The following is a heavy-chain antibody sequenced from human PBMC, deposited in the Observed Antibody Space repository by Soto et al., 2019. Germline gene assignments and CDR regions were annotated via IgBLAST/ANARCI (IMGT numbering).Heavy chain of an antibody. Sequence: SETLSLTCTVSGGSISSGGYYWSWIRQHPGKGLEWIGYIYYSGSTYYNPSLKSRVTISVDTSKNQFSLKLSSVTAADTAVYYCGRAELVGATDYWGQGTMVTVSS. D-gene: IGHD1-26*01. J-gene: IGHJ4*02. CDR2: IYYSGST. CDR1: GGSISSGGYY. CDR3: GRAELVGATDY. V-gene: IGHV4-31*02.